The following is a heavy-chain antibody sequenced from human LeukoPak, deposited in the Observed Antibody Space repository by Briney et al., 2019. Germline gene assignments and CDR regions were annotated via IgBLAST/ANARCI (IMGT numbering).Heavy chain of an antibody. CDR1: GFTFGDYY. CDR2: ITFSSKTI. D-gene: IGHD3-3*01. Sequence: PGGSLRLSCAASGFTFGDYYMSWIRQAPGKGLEWISYITFSSKTIYYADSVKGRFTISRDNSKNTLYLQMNSLRAEDTAVYYCXXXXXYYDFWSGPYRGAFDIWGQGTMVTVSS. J-gene: IGHJ3*02. CDR3: XXXXXYYDFWSGPYRGAFDI. V-gene: IGHV3-11*01.